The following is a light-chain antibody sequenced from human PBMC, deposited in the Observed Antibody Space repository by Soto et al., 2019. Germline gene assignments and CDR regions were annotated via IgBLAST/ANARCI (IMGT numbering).Light chain of an antibody. CDR1: SSNIGTNT. V-gene: IGLV1-44*01. CDR3: AAWDDSLNGPV. CDR2: TNN. Sequence: QSVLTQPPSASGTPGQRVTISCSGSSSNIGTNTVNWFQQLPGTAPKLLIYTNNQRPSGVPDRFSGSKSGTSASLAISGLQSADEADYYCAAWDDSLNGPVFSGGTKLTVL. J-gene: IGLJ3*02.